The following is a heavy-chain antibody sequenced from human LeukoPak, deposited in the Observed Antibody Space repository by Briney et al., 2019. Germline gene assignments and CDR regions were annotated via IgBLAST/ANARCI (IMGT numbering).Heavy chain of an antibody. V-gene: IGHV4-34*01. CDR1: GGSFSGYY. CDR2: INHSGST. Sequence: SETLSLTCAVYGGSFSGYYWSWIRQPPGKGLEWIGEINHSGSTNYNPSLKSRVTISVDTSKNQFSLKLSSVTAADTAVYYCARLMVRGVYFDYWGQGTLVTVSS. J-gene: IGHJ4*02. CDR3: ARLMVRGVYFDY. D-gene: IGHD3-10*01.